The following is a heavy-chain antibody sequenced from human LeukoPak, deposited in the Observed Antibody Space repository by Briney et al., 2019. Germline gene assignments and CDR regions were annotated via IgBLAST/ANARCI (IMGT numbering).Heavy chain of an antibody. V-gene: IGHV3-30*18. Sequence: GGPLRLSCAASGFTFSSYDMHWVRQAPGKGLEWVAVISYDGSNKYYADSVKGRFTISRDNSKNTLYLQMNSLRAEDTAVYYCAKDHGGIAIWGQGTMVTVSS. CDR3: AKDHGGIAI. CDR1: GFTFSSYD. CDR2: ISYDGSNK. J-gene: IGHJ3*02. D-gene: IGHD6-13*01.